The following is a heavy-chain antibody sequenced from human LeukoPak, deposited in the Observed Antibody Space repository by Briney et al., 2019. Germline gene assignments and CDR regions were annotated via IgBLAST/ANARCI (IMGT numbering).Heavy chain of an antibody. CDR1: GYTFTSYG. V-gene: IGHV1-18*01. Sequence: ASVKVSCKASGYTFTSYGISWVRQAPGQGLEWMGWISAYNGNTNYAQKLQGRVTMTTDTSTSTAYMELRSLRSDDTAVYYCARSLEQQLDCWFDPWGQGTLVTVSS. CDR3: ARSLEQQLDCWFDP. J-gene: IGHJ5*02. CDR2: ISAYNGNT. D-gene: IGHD6-13*01.